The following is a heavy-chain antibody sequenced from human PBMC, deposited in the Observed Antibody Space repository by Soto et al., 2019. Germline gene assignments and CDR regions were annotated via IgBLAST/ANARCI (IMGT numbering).Heavy chain of an antibody. V-gene: IGHV4-39*02. J-gene: IGHJ5*02. CDR3: AREGLYDFWSGYPTKSLLDP. CDR2: IYYSGST. D-gene: IGHD3-3*01. Sequence: SDTLSLTCTVSGFSISNSSYYLGWIRQPPGKGLEWIGSIYYSGSTYYNPSLKSRVTISVDTSKNQFSLKLSSVTAADTAVYYCAREGLYDFWSGYPTKSLLDPWGQGTLVTVSS. CDR1: GFSISNSSYY.